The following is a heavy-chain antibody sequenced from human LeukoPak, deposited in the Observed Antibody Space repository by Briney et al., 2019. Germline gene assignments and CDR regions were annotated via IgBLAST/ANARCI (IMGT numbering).Heavy chain of an antibody. D-gene: IGHD3-22*01. CDR1: GYTFTSYA. J-gene: IGHJ4*02. Sequence: ASVKVSCKASGYTFTSYAMHWVRQAPGQRLEWMGWINAGNGNTKYSQKFQGRVTITRDTSASTAYMELSSLRSEDTAVYYCARVPYYYDSSGLLDYWGQGTLVTVSS. CDR2: INAGNGNT. V-gene: IGHV1-3*01. CDR3: ARVPYYYDSSGLLDY.